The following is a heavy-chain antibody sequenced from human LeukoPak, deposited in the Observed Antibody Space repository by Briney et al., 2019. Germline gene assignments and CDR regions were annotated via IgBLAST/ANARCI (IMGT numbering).Heavy chain of an antibody. D-gene: IGHD3-9*01. V-gene: IGHV4-39*07. J-gene: IGHJ6*03. CDR2: IYYSGGT. CDR3: ARGDFDIADYYYYYMDV. CDR1: GGSISSSSYY. Sequence: SETLSLTCTVSGGSISSSSYYWGWIRQSPGKGLEWIGSIYYSGGTYYNPSLKSRVTISVDTSKNQFSLKLSSVTAADTAVYYCARGDFDIADYYYYYMDVWGKGTTVTVSS.